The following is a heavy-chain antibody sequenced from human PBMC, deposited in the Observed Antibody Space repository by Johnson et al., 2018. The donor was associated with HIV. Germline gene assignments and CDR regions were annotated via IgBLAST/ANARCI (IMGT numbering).Heavy chain of an antibody. CDR2: IKSKTDGGTT. Sequence: VQLVESGGGVVQPGRSLRLSCAASGFTFSNAWMSWVRQAPGRGLAWVGRIKSKTDGGTTDYAAPVKGRFTISRDDSKNTLYLQMNSLKTEDTAVYYCTKTYSGSNRDAFDIWGQGTMVTVSS. V-gene: IGHV3-15*01. D-gene: IGHD1-26*01. CDR3: TKTYSGSNRDAFDI. CDR1: GFTFSNAW. J-gene: IGHJ3*02.